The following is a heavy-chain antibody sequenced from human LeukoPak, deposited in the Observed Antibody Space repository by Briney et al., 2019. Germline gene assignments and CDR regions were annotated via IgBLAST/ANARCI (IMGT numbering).Heavy chain of an antibody. Sequence: SETLSLTCTVSGGSISSSSYYWGWIRQPPGKGLEWIGRIYYSGSTYYNPSLKSRVTISVDTSKNRFSLKLSSVTAADTAVYYCAREIKYYDILTGYYPYYFDYWGQGTLVTVSS. J-gene: IGHJ4*02. V-gene: IGHV4-39*07. D-gene: IGHD3-9*01. CDR1: GGSISSSSYY. CDR2: IYYSGST. CDR3: AREIKYYDILTGYYPYYFDY.